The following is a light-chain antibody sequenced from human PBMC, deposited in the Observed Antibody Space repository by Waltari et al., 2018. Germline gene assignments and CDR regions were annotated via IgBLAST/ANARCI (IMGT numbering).Light chain of an antibody. CDR1: QTGVNSGDGYTY. CDR2: LLG. CDR3: QQYNSYEWT. V-gene: IGKV2-40*01. J-gene: IGKJ1*01. Sequence: DIVMTQTPLSLPVTPGEPASISFWSSQTGVNSGDGYTYLDWFVQKPGQSPQLLMYLLGYRASRVPDRFSGAGSGTQFSLTISSLQHEDFAIYYCQQYNSYEWTFGQGTKVAIK.